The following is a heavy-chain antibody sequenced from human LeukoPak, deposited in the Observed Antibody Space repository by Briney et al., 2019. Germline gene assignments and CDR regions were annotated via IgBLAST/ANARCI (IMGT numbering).Heavy chain of an antibody. V-gene: IGHV3-23*01. J-gene: IGHJ4*02. CDR1: GFTFSSYA. CDR2: ISGSGGNT. Sequence: QPGGSLRLSCSASGFTFSSYAVAWVRQAPGTGLGWVSAISGSGGNTYYADSVKGRFTISRDNSKNTLYLQMNSLRAEDTAVYYCANWVEGARPSLDYWGQGALVTVSS. CDR3: ANWVEGARPSLDY. D-gene: IGHD6-6*01.